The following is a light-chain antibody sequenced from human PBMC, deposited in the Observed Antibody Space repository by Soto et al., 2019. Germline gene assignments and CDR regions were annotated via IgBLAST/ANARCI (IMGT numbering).Light chain of an antibody. CDR3: QQGYTKSPLT. CDR1: QSINIY. V-gene: IGKV1-39*01. Sequence: DIQMTQSPSSLSASVGDRVTITCRTSQSINIYLNWYQQEVGEPPRLLIFGASNLQSGVPSRFSGSGVGTHFTLTISSLQAEDFATYYCQQGYTKSPLTFAGGTKV. J-gene: IGKJ4*01. CDR2: GAS.